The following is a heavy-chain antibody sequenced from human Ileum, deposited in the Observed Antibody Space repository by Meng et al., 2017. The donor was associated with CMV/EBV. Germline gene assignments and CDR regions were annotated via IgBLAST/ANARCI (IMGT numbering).Heavy chain of an antibody. Sequence: GESLKISCAASGFSFSTFTLGWVRQAPGKGLEWVANIKQDGSETYYVDSVKGRFTISKDSAKNSVYLQMNNLRAEDTGVYYCARAPLTYFYDRSGSDDDVWGQGTTVTVSS. V-gene: IGHV3-7*03. J-gene: IGHJ6*02. D-gene: IGHD3-22*01. CDR1: GFSFSTFT. CDR3: ARAPLTYFYDRSGSDDDV. CDR2: IKQDGSET.